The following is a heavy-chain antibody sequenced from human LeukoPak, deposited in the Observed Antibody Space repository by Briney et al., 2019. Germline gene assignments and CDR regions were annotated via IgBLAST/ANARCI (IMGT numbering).Heavy chain of an antibody. V-gene: IGHV1-2*02. J-gene: IGHJ3*01. D-gene: IGHD1-1*01. CDR2: INPNSGGT. CDR1: GYTFTCYY. Sequence: ASVKVSCKASGYTFTCYYMHRVRQAPGQGLEWMGWINPNSGGTNYAQKFQGRVTMTRDTSINTAFMDLSRLSSEDTAIYYCARDLQPQQTNTFDVWGQGTIVTVSS. CDR3: ARDLQPQQTNTFDV.